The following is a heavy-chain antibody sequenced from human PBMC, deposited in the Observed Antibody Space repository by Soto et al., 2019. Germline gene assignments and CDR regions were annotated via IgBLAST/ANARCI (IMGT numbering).Heavy chain of an antibody. CDR1: GFTFSSYA. CDR3: ASVPIWCGSDSCYTEGFDS. CDR2: ISAGGSDT. V-gene: IGHV3-23*01. Sequence: GGSLRLSCAASGFTFSSYAMSWVRQAPGKGLEWVSAISAGGSDTYYARSVKGRFTVSRVNSKKTLYLQMNRLRAEDTARYYSASVPIWCGSDSCYTEGFDSWGQGTVVTVSS. D-gene: IGHD2-21*02. J-gene: IGHJ4*02.